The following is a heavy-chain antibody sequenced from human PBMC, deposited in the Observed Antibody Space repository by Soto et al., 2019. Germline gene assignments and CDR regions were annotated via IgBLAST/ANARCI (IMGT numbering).Heavy chain of an antibody. D-gene: IGHD3-16*01. V-gene: IGHV3-23*01. Sequence: EVQLLESGGGLVQPGGSLRLSCAVSGFTFSSFAMSWVRQAPGKGLEWVSVISSSGVTTYYADSVEGRFTISRDNSKNTRYLQMNSLRAEDTAVYYCARDYSYACEYWGQGTLVTVYS. J-gene: IGHJ4*02. CDR2: ISSSGVTT. CDR3: ARDYSYACEY. CDR1: GFTFSSFA.